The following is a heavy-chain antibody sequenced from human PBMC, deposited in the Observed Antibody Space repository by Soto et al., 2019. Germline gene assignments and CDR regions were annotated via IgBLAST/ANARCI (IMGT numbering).Heavy chain of an antibody. CDR2: FDPEDGET. CDR1: GYTLTELS. Sequence: ASVKVSCKVSGYTLTELSMHWVRQAPGKGLEWMGGFDPEDGETIYAQKFQGRVTMTEDTSTDTAYMELSSLRSEDTAVYYCATRGSGYPYYYYYGMDVWGQGTTVTVS. J-gene: IGHJ6*02. V-gene: IGHV1-24*01. CDR3: ATRGSGYPYYYYYGMDV. D-gene: IGHD3-3*01.